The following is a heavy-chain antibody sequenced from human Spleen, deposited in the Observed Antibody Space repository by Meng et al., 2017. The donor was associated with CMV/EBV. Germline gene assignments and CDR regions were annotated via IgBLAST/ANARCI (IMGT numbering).Heavy chain of an antibody. D-gene: IGHD3-16*01. CDR1: GYTFTTYG. CDR3: ARFSLTSWFDP. J-gene: IGHJ5*02. CDR2: ISAYKGKT. Sequence: ASVKVSCKASGYTFTTYGIGWVRQAPGQGLEWMGWISAYKGKTNYVQKLRGRVTMTTDTSTSTAYMELRSLRSDDTAVYYCARFSLTSWFDPWGQGTLVTVSS. V-gene: IGHV1-18*01.